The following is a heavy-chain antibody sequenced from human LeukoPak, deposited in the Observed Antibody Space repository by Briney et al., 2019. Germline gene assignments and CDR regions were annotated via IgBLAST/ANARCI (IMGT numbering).Heavy chain of an antibody. CDR2: ISAYNGNT. CDR1: GYTFTSYG. CDR3: ARDTRYYDSSGYLPFDY. V-gene: IGHV1-18*01. Sequence: ASVKVSFTASGYTFTSYGISWVRQAPGQGLEWMGWISAYNGNTNYAQKLQGRVTMTTDTSTSTAYMELRSLRSDDTAVYYCARDTRYYDSSGYLPFDYWGQGTLVTVSS. D-gene: IGHD3-22*01. J-gene: IGHJ4*02.